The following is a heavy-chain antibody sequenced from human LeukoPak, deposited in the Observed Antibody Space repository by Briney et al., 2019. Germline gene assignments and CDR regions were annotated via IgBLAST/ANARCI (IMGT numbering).Heavy chain of an antibody. V-gene: IGHV3-7*01. CDR2: IKQDGSEK. CDR1: GFTFSSYW. CDR3: AREGISSAEYFQH. J-gene: IGHJ1*01. Sequence: GGSLRLSCAASGFTFSSYWMSWVRQAPGKGLEWVANIKQDGSEKYYVDSVKGRFTISRDNAKNSLYLQMNSLRAEDTAVYYCAREGISSAEYFQHWGQGTLVTVSS. D-gene: IGHD6-13*01.